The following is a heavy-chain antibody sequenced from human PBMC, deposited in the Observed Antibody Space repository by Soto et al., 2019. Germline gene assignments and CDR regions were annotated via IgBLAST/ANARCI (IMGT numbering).Heavy chain of an antibody. CDR1: GYTFSSYA. CDR3: ARSLRITIFGVVPDAFDI. CDR2: INAIYGTA. D-gene: IGHD3-3*01. J-gene: IGHJ3*02. V-gene: IGHV1-69*05. Sequence: ASVKVSCKASGYTFSSYAINWVRQAPGQRLEWMGWINAIYGTANYSQKFQGRVTITTDTSTSTAYMEMSSLRSEDTAVYYCARSLRITIFGVVPDAFDIWGQGTMVTVSS.